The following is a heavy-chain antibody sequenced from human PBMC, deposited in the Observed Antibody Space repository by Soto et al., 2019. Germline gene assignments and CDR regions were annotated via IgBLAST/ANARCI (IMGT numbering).Heavy chain of an antibody. V-gene: IGHV1-3*01. Sequence: QVQLVQSGAEVKKPGASVKVSCKASGYTFTSYAMHWVRQAPGQRLEWMGWINAGNGNTKYSQKFQGRVTITRDTSASTAYIELSSLRSEDTAVYYCARDRFDIVVVPAAMGWFDPWGQGTLVTVSS. CDR2: INAGNGNT. J-gene: IGHJ5*02. CDR3: ARDRFDIVVVPAAMGWFDP. CDR1: GYTFTSYA. D-gene: IGHD2-2*01.